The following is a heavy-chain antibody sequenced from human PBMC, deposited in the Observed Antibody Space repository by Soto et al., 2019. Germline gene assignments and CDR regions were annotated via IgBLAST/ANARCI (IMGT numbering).Heavy chain of an antibody. CDR3: ALQHYDFWSGYYYVAF. Sequence: GAGPTLVNPTQTLTLTCTFSGFSLGTSGVGVGWIRQPPGKALEWLALIYWNDDKRYSPSLKSRLTITKDTSKNQVVLTMTNMDPVDTATYYCALQHYDFWSGYYYVAFWGQGTLVTVSS. J-gene: IGHJ4*02. D-gene: IGHD3-3*01. V-gene: IGHV2-5*01. CDR2: IYWNDDK. CDR1: GFSLGTSGVG.